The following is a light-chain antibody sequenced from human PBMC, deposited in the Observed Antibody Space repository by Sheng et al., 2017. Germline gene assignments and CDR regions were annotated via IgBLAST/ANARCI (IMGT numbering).Light chain of an antibody. Sequence: DIQMTQSPSTLSASVGDRVTITCRASQSISSWLAWYQQKPGKAPKLLIYKASSLESGVPSRFSGSGSGTEFTLTISSLQPDDFATYYCQQYNIYPWTFGQGTNVEIK. CDR3: QQYNIYPWT. CDR2: KAS. CDR1: QSISSW. J-gene: IGKJ1*01. V-gene: IGKV1-5*03.